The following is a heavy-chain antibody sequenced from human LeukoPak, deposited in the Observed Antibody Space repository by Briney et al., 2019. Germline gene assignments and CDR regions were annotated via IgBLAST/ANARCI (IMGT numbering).Heavy chain of an antibody. V-gene: IGHV1-2*06. Sequence: ASVKVSCKTSGYTFTGYYMHWVRQAPGQGLEWMGRINPNSGGTSYVQKFQGRVTMTRDTSISTAYMEMSRLRSDDTAVYYCARGYGDFNAFDIWGQGTMVTVSS. CDR2: INPNSGGT. J-gene: IGHJ3*02. CDR1: GYTFTGYY. CDR3: ARGYGDFNAFDI. D-gene: IGHD4-17*01.